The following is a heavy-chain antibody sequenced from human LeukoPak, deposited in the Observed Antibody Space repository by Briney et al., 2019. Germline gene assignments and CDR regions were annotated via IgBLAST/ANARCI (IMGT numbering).Heavy chain of an antibody. D-gene: IGHD5-12*01. CDR3: AGTNSGYVY. Sequence: SETPSLTCSVSGGSISSYYWSWIRQPPGKGLEWIGEINHSGSTNYNPSLKSRVTISVDTSKNQFSLKLSSVTAADTAVYYCAGTNSGYVYWGQGTLVTVSS. CDR2: INHSGST. CDR1: GGSISSYY. J-gene: IGHJ4*02. V-gene: IGHV4-34*01.